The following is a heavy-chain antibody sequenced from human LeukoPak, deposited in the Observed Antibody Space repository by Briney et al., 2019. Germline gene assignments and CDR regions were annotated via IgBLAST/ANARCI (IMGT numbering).Heavy chain of an antibody. D-gene: IGHD2-15*01. V-gene: IGHV3-43*02. CDR1: GFTFEEYG. J-gene: IGHJ6*02. CDR3: VKDIQTPDNGMDV. Sequence: GGSLTLSCVASGFTFEEYGMHWVRQAPGKSLEWVSLISGDGGRTYYADSVKGRFTISRDNSKSALYMVMNSLRTEDTALYYCVKDIQTPDNGMDVWGQGTTVTVSS. CDR2: ISGDGGRT.